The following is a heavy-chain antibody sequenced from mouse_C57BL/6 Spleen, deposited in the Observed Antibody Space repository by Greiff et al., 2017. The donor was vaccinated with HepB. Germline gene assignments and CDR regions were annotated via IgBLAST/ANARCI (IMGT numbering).Heavy chain of an antibody. D-gene: IGHD1-1*01. CDR2: IDPEDGDT. Sequence: VQLQQSGAELVRPGASVKLSCTASGFNIKDYYMHWVKQRPEQGLEWIGRIDPEDGDTEYAPKFQGKATMTADTSSNTAYLQLSSLTSEDTAVYDCTTIVTTVVVDYWGQGTTLTVSS. CDR1: GFNIKDYY. J-gene: IGHJ2*01. V-gene: IGHV14-1*01. CDR3: TTIVTTVVVDY.